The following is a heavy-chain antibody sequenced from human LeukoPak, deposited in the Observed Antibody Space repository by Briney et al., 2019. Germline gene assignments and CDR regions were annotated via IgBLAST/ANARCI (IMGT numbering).Heavy chain of an antibody. J-gene: IGHJ3*02. V-gene: IGHV1-2*02. CDR2: INPNSGGT. Sequence: WASVKVSCKASGYTFTGYYMHWVRQAPGQGLEWMGWINPNSGGTNYAQKFQGRVTMTRDTSISTAYMELSRLRSDDTAVYYCARTDTAMATDAFDIWDQGTMVTVSS. CDR3: ARTDTAMATDAFDI. CDR1: GYTFTGYY. D-gene: IGHD5-18*01.